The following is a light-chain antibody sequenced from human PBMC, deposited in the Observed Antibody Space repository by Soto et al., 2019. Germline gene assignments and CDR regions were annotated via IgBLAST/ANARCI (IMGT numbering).Light chain of an antibody. CDR2: GAS. J-gene: IGKJ1*01. CDR3: QQHGSSPSGT. Sequence: EIVLMQSPGTLSLSPGERATLSCRASQSVSSSYLAWYQQKPGQAPRLLIYGASSRATGIPDRFSGSGSGTDFTLTISRLEPKDFAVYYCQQHGSSPSGTVGQG. V-gene: IGKV3-20*01. CDR1: QSVSSSY.